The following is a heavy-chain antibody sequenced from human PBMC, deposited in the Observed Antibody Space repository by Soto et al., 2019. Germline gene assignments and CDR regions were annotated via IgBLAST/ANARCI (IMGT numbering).Heavy chain of an antibody. CDR1: GFTFSSYG. CDR3: AKDQGSSIGWSRTNYYYYYGLDV. J-gene: IGHJ6*02. CDR2: ISYDGSNK. D-gene: IGHD6-19*01. Sequence: GGSLRLSCAASGFTFSSYGMHWVRQAPGKGLEWVAVISYDGSNKYYADSVKGRFTISRDNSKNTLYLQMNSLRAEDTAVYYCAKDQGSSIGWSRTNYYYYYGLDVWGQGT. V-gene: IGHV3-30*18.